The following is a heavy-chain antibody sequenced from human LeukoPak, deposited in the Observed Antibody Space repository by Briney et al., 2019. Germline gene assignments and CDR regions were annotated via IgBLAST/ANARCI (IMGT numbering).Heavy chain of an antibody. J-gene: IGHJ3*02. CDR2: IFYSGST. Sequence: SETLSLTCAVYGGSFSGYYWSWIRQPPGKGLEWIGNIFYSGSTYCSPSLRSRVTISLDTSRNQFSLKLNSVTAADTAVYYCAKSNGYGLVGIWGQGTMVTVSS. CDR1: GGSFSGYY. D-gene: IGHD3-10*01. V-gene: IGHV4-34*12. CDR3: AKSNGYGLVGI.